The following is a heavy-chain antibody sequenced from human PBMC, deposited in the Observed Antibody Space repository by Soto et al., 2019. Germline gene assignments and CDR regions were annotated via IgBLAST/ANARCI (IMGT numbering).Heavy chain of an antibody. CDR2: TYYRSKLYY. CDR3: ARGEQYSGRIFDY. V-gene: IGHV6-1*01. J-gene: IGHJ4*01. D-gene: IGHD1-26*01. CDR1: GDSVSSNSSG. Sequence: PTLSLTFASPGDSVSSNSSGWSCVSQSPSRGLEWLGRTYYRSKLYYEYAVSVRGRITINPDTSKNQYSLQLNSVTPEDTAVYFCARGEQYSGRIFDYWGQGTLVTVSS.